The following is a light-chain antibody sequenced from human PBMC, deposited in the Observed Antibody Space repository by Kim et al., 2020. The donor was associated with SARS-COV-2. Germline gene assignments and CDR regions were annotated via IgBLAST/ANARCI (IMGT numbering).Light chain of an antibody. Sequence: ASLYQQKPGQAPTLVISGKNDRPSGIPDRFSGSTSGNTASLTITGAQADDEADYYCSSRDSSSKYASYVFGTGTKVTVL. CDR2: GKN. V-gene: IGLV3-19*01. J-gene: IGLJ1*01. CDR3: SSRDSSSKYASYV.